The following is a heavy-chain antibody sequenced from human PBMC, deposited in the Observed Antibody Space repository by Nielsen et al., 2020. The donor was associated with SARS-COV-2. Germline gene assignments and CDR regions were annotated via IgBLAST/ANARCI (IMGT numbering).Heavy chain of an antibody. Sequence: GESLKISCAASGFTFSSYWISWVRQAPGKGLEWVANIKQDGSEKYYVDSVKGRFTISRDNAKNSLYLQMNSLRAEDTAVYYCATLAVAGTPNDYWGQGTLVTVPS. V-gene: IGHV3-7*03. D-gene: IGHD6-19*01. CDR1: GFTFSSYW. J-gene: IGHJ4*02. CDR2: IKQDGSEK. CDR3: ATLAVAGTPNDY.